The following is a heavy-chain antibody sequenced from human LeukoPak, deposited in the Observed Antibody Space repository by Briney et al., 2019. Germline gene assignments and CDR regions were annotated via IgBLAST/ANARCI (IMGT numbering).Heavy chain of an antibody. CDR1: GFTFSSYS. V-gene: IGHV3-33*08. J-gene: IGHJ4*02. CDR2: IWYDGSNK. D-gene: IGHD6-19*01. CDR3: ARDLSSGSYPYYFDS. Sequence: PGGSLRLSCAASGFTFSSYSMNWVRQAPGRGLEWVAVIWYDGSNKYHADSVKGRFSIFRDNSKNTLYLQMNSLRAEDTAVYYCARDLSSGSYPYYFDSWGQGTLVTVSS.